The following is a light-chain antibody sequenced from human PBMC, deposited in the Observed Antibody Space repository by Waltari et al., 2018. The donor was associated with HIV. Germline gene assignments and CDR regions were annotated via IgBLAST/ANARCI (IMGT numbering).Light chain of an antibody. V-gene: IGKV3-15*01. J-gene: IGKJ2*01. Sequence: DIVLTQSPATLSVSLGESATLSCRSSQSIATNLAWYQQKPGQAPRLLIYGASIRATGIPPRFSGSGSGTAFTLTISSLQSEDLAVYYCHQYHQWPTYTFGRGTRVE. CDR3: HQYHQWPTYT. CDR2: GAS. CDR1: QSIATN.